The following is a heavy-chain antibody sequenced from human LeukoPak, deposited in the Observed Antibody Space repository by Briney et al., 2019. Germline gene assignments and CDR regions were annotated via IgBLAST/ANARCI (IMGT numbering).Heavy chain of an antibody. CDR1: GMTFRMCA. Sequence: GGSLRLSCEGSGMTFRMCAMSWVRQAPGKGLEWVSSITASGTTTYYADSLKGRFTISRDNSENTLYLQMYSLRPEDTAVYYCARDLQQWLVESLYYWGQGTLVTVSS. V-gene: IGHV3-23*01. CDR2: ITASGTTT. CDR3: ARDLQQWLVESLYY. J-gene: IGHJ4*02. D-gene: IGHD6-19*01.